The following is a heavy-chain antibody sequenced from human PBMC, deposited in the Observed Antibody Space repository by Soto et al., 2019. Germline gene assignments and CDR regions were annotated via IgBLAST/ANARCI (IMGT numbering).Heavy chain of an antibody. D-gene: IGHD3-22*01. CDR2: ISYDGSNK. Sequence: XXSLSLSFGDSGFTFSNYGMHWVRQAPGKGLEWVAGISYDGSNKHYADSAEGRFTISRDNSKSTVYLQMNSLRAEDTAIYYCAKGTYYYDSSGYYVFDYWGQGALVTVSS. CDR1: GFTFSNYG. V-gene: IGHV3-30*18. CDR3: AKGTYYYDSSGYYVFDY. J-gene: IGHJ4*02.